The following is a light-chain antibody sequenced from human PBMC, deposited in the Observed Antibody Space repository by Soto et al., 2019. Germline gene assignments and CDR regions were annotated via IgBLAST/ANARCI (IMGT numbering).Light chain of an antibody. CDR3: TSSTSGSLYV. J-gene: IGLJ1*01. CDR1: SNDVGGYNH. Sequence: LTQPASVSGSPGQSITISCTGTSNDVGGYNHVSWYQQSPGKVPKLLIYNVSNRPSGVSDRFSGSKSGNTASLTISGLQAEDESYYFCTSSTSGSLYVFGTGTKVTVL. CDR2: NVS. V-gene: IGLV2-14*01.